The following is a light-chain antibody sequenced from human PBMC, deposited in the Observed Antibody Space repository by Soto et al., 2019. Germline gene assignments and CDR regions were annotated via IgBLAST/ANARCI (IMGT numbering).Light chain of an antibody. J-gene: IGKJ3*01. CDR2: KAS. Sequence: DIQMTQSPSTLSASIGDRVTITCRASQSINTWLAWYQQTPGKAPKLLIYKASTLETGVPSRFSGSGSGTEFTLSISSLQPDDFATYYCQQFDSYPITFGPGTTVDIK. CDR3: QQFDSYPIT. V-gene: IGKV1-5*03. CDR1: QSINTW.